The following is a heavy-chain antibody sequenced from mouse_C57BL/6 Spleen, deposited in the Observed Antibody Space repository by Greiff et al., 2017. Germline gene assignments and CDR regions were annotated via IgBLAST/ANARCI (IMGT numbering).Heavy chain of an antibody. CDR1: GYTFTSYT. CDR2: IIPSSGYT. V-gene: IGHV1-4*01. Sequence: VQLQQSGAELARPGASVKMSCKASGYTFTSYTMHWVKQRPGQGLEWIGYIIPSSGYTKYNQKFKDKATLTADKSSSTAYIQLSSLTSEDSAVYFCARNEDYGSSYFDYWGQGTTLTVSS. J-gene: IGHJ2*01. CDR3: ARNEDYGSSYFDY. D-gene: IGHD1-1*01.